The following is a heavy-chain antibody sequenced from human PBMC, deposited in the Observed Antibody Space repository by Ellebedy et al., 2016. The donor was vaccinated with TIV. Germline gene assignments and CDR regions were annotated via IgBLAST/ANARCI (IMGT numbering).Heavy chain of an antibody. D-gene: IGHD2-21*02. Sequence: GESLKISCTASGFIFSEYGMHWVRQAPGKGLEWVAFIWYDGGNKYYADSVKGRFTISSDNSKNKLYLQMNSLGVEDTAVYYCARDRHGERGDCLAYWGQGTLATVSS. V-gene: IGHV3-33*01. CDR1: GFIFSEYG. CDR2: IWYDGGNK. CDR3: ARDRHGERGDCLAY. J-gene: IGHJ4*02.